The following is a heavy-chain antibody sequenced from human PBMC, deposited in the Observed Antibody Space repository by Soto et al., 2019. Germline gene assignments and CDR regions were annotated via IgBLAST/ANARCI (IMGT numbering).Heavy chain of an antibody. CDR2: ISGGGSNT. CDR3: ARGNPFNYAGFDV. Sequence: EVQLWESGGGLVQPGGSLRLSCAASGFSFSTYAMTWVRQAPGKGLQWVSAISGGGSNTHYADSVKGRFTISRDNSKKLLHLQMNSLRAEDTAIYYCARGNPFNYAGFDVWGQGTTVAVSS. V-gene: IGHV3-23*01. CDR1: GFSFSTYA. J-gene: IGHJ6*02. D-gene: IGHD3-16*01.